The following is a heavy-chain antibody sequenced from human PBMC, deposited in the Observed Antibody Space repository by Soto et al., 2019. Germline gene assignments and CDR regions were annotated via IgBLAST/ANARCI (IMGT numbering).Heavy chain of an antibody. CDR1: ASTFTSYS. CDR3: ARDHNFGFILYAMDV. V-gene: IGHV1-46*01. J-gene: IGHJ6*02. D-gene: IGHD2-15*01. CDR2: INPSSGRT. Sequence: ASVKVSCKASASTFTSYSMHWVRQAPGQGLEWMGIINPSSGRTSYAQNFQGRFTMTSDTSTSIVYMEMSSLKSEDTAVYYCARDHNFGFILYAMDVWGQGTTVTV.